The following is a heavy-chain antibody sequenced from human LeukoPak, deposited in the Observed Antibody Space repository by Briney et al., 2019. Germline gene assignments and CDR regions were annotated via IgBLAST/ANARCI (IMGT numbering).Heavy chain of an antibody. V-gene: IGHV4-4*07. D-gene: IGHD3-16*02. J-gene: IGHJ5*02. CDR2: IYTSGST. Sequence: SETLSLTCTVSGGSISSYYWSWIRQPARKGLEWIGRIYTSGSTNYNPSLKSRVTMSVDTSKNQFSLKLSSVTAADTAVYYCARVRYDYVWGSYRWTLDPWGQGTLVTVSS. CDR1: GGSISSYY. CDR3: ARVRYDYVWGSYRWTLDP.